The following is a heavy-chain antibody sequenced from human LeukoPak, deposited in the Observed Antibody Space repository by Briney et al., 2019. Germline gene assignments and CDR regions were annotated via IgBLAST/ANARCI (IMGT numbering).Heavy chain of an antibody. D-gene: IGHD1-1*01. CDR3: ARDGLSTSNWNDY. CDR1: FSNYY. V-gene: IGHV1-2*02. CDR2: INPGTGGT. J-gene: IGHJ4*02. Sequence: ASVKVSCKAFSNYYIHWVRQAPGQGLEWMGWINPGTGGTNYAQKFQGRVTMTKDTSTSTAYMELRSLRSDDTAVYYCARDGLSTSNWNDYWGQGTLVTVSS.